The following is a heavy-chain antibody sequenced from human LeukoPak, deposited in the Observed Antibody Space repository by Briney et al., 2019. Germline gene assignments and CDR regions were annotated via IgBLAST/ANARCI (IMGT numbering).Heavy chain of an antibody. J-gene: IGHJ4*02. V-gene: IGHV3-23*01. CDR2: ISGGGDNT. D-gene: IGHD7-27*01. CDR3: ARASSCLGISSCYFDY. Sequence: PGGSLRLSCAASGFTFSDHYMDWVRQAPGKGLEWVSGISGGGDNTYCADSVKGRFTISRDNSKNTLYLQMNSLRAEDTAVYYCARASSCLGISSCYFDYWGQGTLVTVSS. CDR1: GFTFSDHY.